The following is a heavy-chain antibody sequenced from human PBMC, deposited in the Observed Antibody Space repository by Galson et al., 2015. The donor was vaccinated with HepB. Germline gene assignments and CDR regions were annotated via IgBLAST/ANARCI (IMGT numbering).Heavy chain of an antibody. J-gene: IGHJ4*02. CDR1: GYSFSSYW. D-gene: IGHD2-2*02. Sequence: QSGAEMTKTGESLKISCKGSGYSFSSYWIGWVRQMPGKGLEWMGIIYPGDSDTRYSPSFQGQVTISVDKSISTAYLQWSSLKASDTAMYYCARHVASCSGTTCYMAYWGQGTLVTVSS. CDR2: IYPGDSDT. V-gene: IGHV5-51*01. CDR3: ARHVASCSGTTCYMAY.